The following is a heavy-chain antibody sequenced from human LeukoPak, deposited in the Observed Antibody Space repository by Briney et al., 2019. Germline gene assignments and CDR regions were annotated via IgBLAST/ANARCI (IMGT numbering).Heavy chain of an antibody. CDR2: ISGSGGST. J-gene: IGHJ4*02. V-gene: IGHV3-23*01. D-gene: IGHD3-10*01. CDR3: ARDQIARVQGVIGYLDY. CDR1: GFTFSSYA. Sequence: SGGSLRLSCAASGFTFSSYAMSWVRQAPGKGLEWVSGISGSGGSTYYADSVKGRFTISRDNAKNSLYLQMNSLRAEDTAVYYCARDQIARVQGVIGYLDYWGQGTLVTVSS.